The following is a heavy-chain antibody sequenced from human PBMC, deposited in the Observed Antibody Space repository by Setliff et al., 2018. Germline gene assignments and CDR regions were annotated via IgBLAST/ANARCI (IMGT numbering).Heavy chain of an antibody. D-gene: IGHD3-10*01. CDR1: DGSFSDYY. V-gene: IGHV4-34*01. Sequence: SETLSLTCAVYDGSFSDYYWSWIRQPPGKGLEWIGEINHYGSTNYKSSLRSRVTISLDTSENQFSLKLNSVTAADTAVYYCARRWNSGPYGSGIHDGFDMWGQGTMVTVSS. CDR3: ARRWNSGPYGSGIHDGFDM. J-gene: IGHJ3*02. CDR2: INHYGST.